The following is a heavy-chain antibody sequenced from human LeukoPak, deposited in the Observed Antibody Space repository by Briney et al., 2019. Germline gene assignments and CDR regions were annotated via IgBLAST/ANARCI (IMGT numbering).Heavy chain of an antibody. CDR1: GFTFGDYA. D-gene: IGHD2-15*01. CDR2: IRSKAYGGTT. CDR3: TRDLKGGRAAHLGYYYYMDV. J-gene: IGHJ6*03. Sequence: PGRSLRLSCTASGFTFGDYAMSWVRQAPGKGLEWVGFIRSKAYGGTTEYAASVKGRFTISRDDSKSIAYLQMNSLKTEDTAVYYCTRDLKGGRAAHLGYYYYMDVWGKGTTVTVSS. V-gene: IGHV3-49*04.